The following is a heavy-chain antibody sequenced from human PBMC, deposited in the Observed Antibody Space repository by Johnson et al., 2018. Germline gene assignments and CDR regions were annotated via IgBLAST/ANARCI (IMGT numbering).Heavy chain of an antibody. V-gene: IGHV3-9*01. D-gene: IGHD4-23*01. Sequence: VQLVESGGASVQPGRSLRLSCAASGFSFDDYAMQWVRQAPGKGLEWVSGISWNSVSIGYADSVKGRFTISRDNAKNSLYLQMNSLRTEDKALYYCAKSVVTTTFGILDYWGQGTLVTVSS. CDR1: GFSFDDYA. CDR2: ISWNSVSI. CDR3: AKSVVTTTFGILDY. J-gene: IGHJ4*02.